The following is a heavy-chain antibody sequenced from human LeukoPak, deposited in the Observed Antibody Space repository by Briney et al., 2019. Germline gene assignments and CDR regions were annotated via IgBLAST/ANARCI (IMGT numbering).Heavy chain of an antibody. Sequence: SETLSLTCIVSGGFISGYYWSWIRQPPGRGLEWIGYISDTGTSIYNSSLKNRLSMLVDTSKNHFYLNLTSVTAADTAIYYCARTRTYLDYWGQGALVTVSS. D-gene: IGHD1-7*01. J-gene: IGHJ4*02. CDR3: ARTRTYLDY. CDR2: ISDTGTS. CDR1: GGFISGYY. V-gene: IGHV4-59*01.